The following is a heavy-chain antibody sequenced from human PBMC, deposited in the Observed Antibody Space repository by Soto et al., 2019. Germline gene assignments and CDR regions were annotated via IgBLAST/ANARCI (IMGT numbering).Heavy chain of an antibody. Sequence: SETLSLTCTVSGGSIYRSGYYWGWIRQPPGRGLEWIGNIDYNGVTYSNPSLKSRVTISVDTSKNQFSLKLSSVTAADTAVYYCARGAPHSSSWYYYGMDVWGQGTTVTVSS. CDR2: IDYNGVT. V-gene: IGHV4-39*07. CDR3: ARGAPHSSSWYYYGMDV. J-gene: IGHJ6*02. CDR1: GGSIYRSGYY. D-gene: IGHD6-13*01.